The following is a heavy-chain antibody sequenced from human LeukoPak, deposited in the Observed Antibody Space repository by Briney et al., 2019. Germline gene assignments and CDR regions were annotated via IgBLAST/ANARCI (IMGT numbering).Heavy chain of an antibody. CDR3: ATSLGPLTEY. V-gene: IGHV3-74*01. CDR2: INSGGSGT. CDR1: GFAFSSNW. Sequence: GGSLRLSCAASGFAFSSNWMHWVRQTPGRGLVWVSRINSGGSGTSYADSVEGRFTISRDNAKNTLYLQMNSLKGEDTAVYYCATSLGPLTEYWGQGTLVTVSS. J-gene: IGHJ4*02. D-gene: IGHD7-27*01.